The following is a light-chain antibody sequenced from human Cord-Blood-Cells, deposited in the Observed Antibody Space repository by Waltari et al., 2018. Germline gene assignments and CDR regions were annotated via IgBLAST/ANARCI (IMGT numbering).Light chain of an antibody. V-gene: IGKV1-5*01. CDR3: QQYNSYWT. CDR1: QSISSW. J-gene: IGKJ1*01. Sequence: DIQMTQSPSTMSASVGDTVTITCRASQSISSWLAWYQQNPGKASKLLIYDAPSLESGVPSRFSGSGSGTEFTLTICSLQPGDFATYYCQQYNSYWTFCQGTKVEIK. CDR2: DAP.